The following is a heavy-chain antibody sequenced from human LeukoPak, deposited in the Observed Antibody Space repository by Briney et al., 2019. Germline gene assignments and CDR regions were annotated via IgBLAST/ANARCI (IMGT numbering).Heavy chain of an antibody. CDR1: GGSISSSSYY. D-gene: IGHD4-17*01. CDR2: IYNGGST. CDR3: ASGTTVTNFAY. J-gene: IGHJ4*02. V-gene: IGHV4-39*01. Sequence: PSETLSLTCTVSGGSISSSSYYWGWIRQPPGKDLEWIGSIYNGGSTYYNPSLKGRVTISVDTSKNQFYLKLSSVTAADTAVYYCASGTTVTNFAYWGQGTLVTVSS.